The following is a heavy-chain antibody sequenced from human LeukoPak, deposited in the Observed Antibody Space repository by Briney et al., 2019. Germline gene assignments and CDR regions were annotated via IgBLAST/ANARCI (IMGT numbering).Heavy chain of an antibody. CDR3: ARVEDTAMVPDY. CDR1: GGSISSGDYY. V-gene: IGHV4-30-4*08. CDR2: IYYSGST. Sequence: SSETLSLTCTVSGGSISSGDYYWSWIRQPPGKGLEWIGYIYYSGSTYYNPSLKSRVTISVDTSKNQFSLKLSSVTAADTAVYYCARVEDTAMVPDYWGQGTLVTVSS. D-gene: IGHD5-18*01. J-gene: IGHJ4*02.